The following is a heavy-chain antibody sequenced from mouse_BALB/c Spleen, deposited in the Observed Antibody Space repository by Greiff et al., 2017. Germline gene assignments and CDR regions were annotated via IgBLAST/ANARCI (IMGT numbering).Heavy chain of an antibody. V-gene: IGHV14-3*02. Sequence: EVQGVESGAELVKPGASVKLSCTASGFNIKDTYMHWVKQRPEQGLEWIGRIDPANGNTKYDPKFQGKATITADTSSNTAYLQLSSLTSEDTAVYYCARGIYYDYAWFAYWGQGTLVTVSA. D-gene: IGHD2-4*01. J-gene: IGHJ3*01. CDR1: GFNIKDTY. CDR2: IDPANGNT. CDR3: ARGIYYDYAWFAY.